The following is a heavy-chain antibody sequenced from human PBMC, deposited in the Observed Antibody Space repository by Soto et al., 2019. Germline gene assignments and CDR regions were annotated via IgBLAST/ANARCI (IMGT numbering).Heavy chain of an antibody. CDR2: INAGNGNT. V-gene: IGHV1-3*01. J-gene: IGHJ6*03. Sequence: ASVKVSCKASGYTFTSYAMDWVRQAPGQRLEWMGWINAGNGNTKYSQKFQGRVTITRDTSASTAYMELSSLRSEDTAVYYCARDGDCSSTSCYGGRGYYYYYYYMDVWGKGTTVTVSS. CDR3: ARDGDCSSTSCYGGRGYYYYYYYMDV. CDR1: GYTFTSYA. D-gene: IGHD2-2*01.